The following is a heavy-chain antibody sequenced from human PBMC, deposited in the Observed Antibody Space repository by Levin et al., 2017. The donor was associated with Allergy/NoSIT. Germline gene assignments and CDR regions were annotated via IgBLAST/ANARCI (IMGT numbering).Heavy chain of an antibody. CDR2: ISYDGRYK. Sequence: LSLTCAASGFIFDNYPFHWVRPAPGKGLEWVTSISYDGRYKYYAESVRGRFTISRDGSKNTLFLHMDSLRTEDTALYYCARELGSADDYWGQGTLVTVSS. CDR1: GFIFDNYP. J-gene: IGHJ4*02. V-gene: IGHV3-30*04. D-gene: IGHD7-27*01. CDR3: ARELGSADDY.